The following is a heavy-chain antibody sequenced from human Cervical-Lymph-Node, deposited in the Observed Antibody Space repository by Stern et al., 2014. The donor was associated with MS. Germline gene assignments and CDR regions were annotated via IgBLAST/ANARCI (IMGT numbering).Heavy chain of an antibody. V-gene: IGHV3-21*01. D-gene: IGHD4-23*01. CDR3: ARGRGGNYRYYFDY. CDR2: ISSGGSYI. Sequence: EVQLVESGGGLVKPGGSLRLSCAASGFTFSSYSMSWVRQAPGKGLEWVASISSGGSYIYYAASLKGRFTISRDNAKNSLYLQMNSLRAEDTAVYYCARGRGGNYRYYFDYWGQGTLVTVSS. J-gene: IGHJ4*02. CDR1: GFTFSSYS.